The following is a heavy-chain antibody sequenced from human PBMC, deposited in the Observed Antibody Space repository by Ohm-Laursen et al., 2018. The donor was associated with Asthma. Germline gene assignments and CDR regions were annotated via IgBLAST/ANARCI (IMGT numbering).Heavy chain of an antibody. CDR2: IYYSGST. CDR3: ASGYSYEPDY. D-gene: IGHD5-18*01. CDR1: GGSISSGGYY. J-gene: IGHJ4*02. V-gene: IGHV4-31*03. Sequence: SDTLSLTCTVSGGSISSGGYYWSWIRQHPGKGLEWIGYIYYSGSTYYNPSLRSRVTISVDTSKNQFSLKLSSVTAADTAVYYCASGYSYEPDYWGQGTLVTVSS.